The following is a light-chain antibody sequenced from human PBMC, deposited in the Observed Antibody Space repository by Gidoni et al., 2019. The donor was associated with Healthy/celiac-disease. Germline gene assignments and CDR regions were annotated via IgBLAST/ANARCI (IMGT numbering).Light chain of an antibody. CDR3: QQYGSSPYT. CDR1: QSVSSSY. V-gene: IGKV3-20*01. CDR2: GAS. Sequence: EIVLTQSPGTLSLSPGERATLSCRASQSVSSSYLAWYQQKPGQAPRLLIYGASSGSGTDFTLTISRLEPEDCAVYYCQQYGSSPYTFGQGTKLEIK. J-gene: IGKJ2*01.